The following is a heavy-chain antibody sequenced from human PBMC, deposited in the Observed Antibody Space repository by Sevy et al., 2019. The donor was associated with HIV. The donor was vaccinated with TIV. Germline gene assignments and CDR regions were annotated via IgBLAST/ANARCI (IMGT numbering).Heavy chain of an antibody. V-gene: IGHV3-33*01. Sequence: GGSLRLSCAASGFIFSNFGINWVRQAPGKGLESVAIIWHDGTKKHYLESVKGRFTISRDNSKNTVYLQMNSLRVEDSGTYYCVRVTPDEDGTTLDSWGLGTLVTVSS. J-gene: IGHJ4*02. CDR3: VRVTPDEDGTTLDS. CDR2: IWHDGTKK. D-gene: IGHD4-4*01. CDR1: GFIFSNFG.